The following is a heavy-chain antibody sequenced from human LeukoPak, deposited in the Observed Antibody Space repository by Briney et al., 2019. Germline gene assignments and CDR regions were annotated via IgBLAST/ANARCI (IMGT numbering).Heavy chain of an antibody. D-gene: IGHD4-11*01. Sequence: GGSLRLSCAASGFTFSSYSMNWVRLAPGKGLEWVSYISSSSSTIYYADSVKGRFTISRENAKNSLYLQMNSLRAEDTAVYYCARVYSNYALDYWGQGTLVTVSS. V-gene: IGHV3-48*04. CDR1: GFTFSSYS. J-gene: IGHJ4*02. CDR2: ISSSSSTI. CDR3: ARVYSNYALDY.